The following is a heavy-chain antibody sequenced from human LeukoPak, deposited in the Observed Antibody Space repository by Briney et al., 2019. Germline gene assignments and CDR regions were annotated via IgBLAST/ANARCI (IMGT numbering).Heavy chain of an antibody. CDR2: IGYDGSDK. Sequence: GGSLRLSCVGSGFSFSNYAIHWVRKAPGKGLEWVAIIGYDGSDKYYADSVKGRFTVSRENSKNTVYLQMNSLRGEDTALYYCAKEEVAFDVWGQGTMVTVSS. J-gene: IGHJ3*01. CDR1: GFSFSNYA. V-gene: IGHV3-30*02. CDR3: AKEEVAFDV.